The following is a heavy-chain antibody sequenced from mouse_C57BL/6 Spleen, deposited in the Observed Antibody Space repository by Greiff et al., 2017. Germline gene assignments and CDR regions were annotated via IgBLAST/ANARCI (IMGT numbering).Heavy chain of an antibody. D-gene: IGHD2-4*01. CDR2: IHPNSGST. Sequence: QVQLKQPGAELVKPGASVKLSCKASGYTFTSYWMHWVKQRPGQGLEWIGMIHPNSGSTNYNEKFKSKATLTVEKSSSTVYLELSRLTSDDSAVYYCARGLRNYAMDYWGQGTSGTVSS. CDR1: GYTFTSYW. J-gene: IGHJ4*01. CDR3: ARGLRNYAMDY. V-gene: IGHV1-64*01.